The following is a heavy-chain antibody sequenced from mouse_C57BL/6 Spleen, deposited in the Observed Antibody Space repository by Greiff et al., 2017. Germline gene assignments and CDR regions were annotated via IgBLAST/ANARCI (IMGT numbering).Heavy chain of an antibody. CDR3: AFLRSGV. CDR2: IYPGDGDT. J-gene: IGHJ1*03. CDR1: GYAFSSYW. V-gene: IGHV1-80*01. Sequence: QVQLQQSGAELVKPGASVKISCKASGYAFSSYWMNWVQQRPGKGLEWIGQIYPGDGDTNYNGKFKGQATLTADKSYSTAYMQLSSLTSEDSAVYFCAFLRSGVWGTGTTVTVSS. D-gene: IGHD1-1*01.